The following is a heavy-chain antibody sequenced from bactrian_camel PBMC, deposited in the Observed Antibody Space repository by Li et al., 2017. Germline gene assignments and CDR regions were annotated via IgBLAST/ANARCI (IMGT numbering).Heavy chain of an antibody. V-gene: IGHV3S53*01. CDR1: VSAYVAYVYA. CDR2: ITNDAGA. Sequence: HVQLVESGGGSVQPGGSLRLSCAAFVSAYVAYVYAMARFRQAPGKEREAVAAITNDAGAAYSDSVQGRFTISQDNAKNTVYLQMNSLKPEDTAMFYCAADQGFFLRCGGNWYARQHDFDYWGQGTQVTVS. J-gene: IGHJ6*01. D-gene: IGHD2*01. CDR3: AADQGFFLRCGGNWYARQHDFDY.